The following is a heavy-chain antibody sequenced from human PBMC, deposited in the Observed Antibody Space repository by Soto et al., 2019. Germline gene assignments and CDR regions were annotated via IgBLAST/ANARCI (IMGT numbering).Heavy chain of an antibody. D-gene: IGHD3-3*01. CDR3: AKTYYDFWCGYSYYYMDV. V-gene: IGHV4-59*08. Sequence: SETLSLTCTVSGGSISSYYWSWIRQPPGKGLEWIGYIYYSGSTNYNPSLKSRVTISVDTSKNQFSLKLSSVTAADTAVYYCAKTYYDFWCGYSYYYMDVWGKGTTVTVSS. J-gene: IGHJ6*03. CDR1: GGSISSYY. CDR2: IYYSGST.